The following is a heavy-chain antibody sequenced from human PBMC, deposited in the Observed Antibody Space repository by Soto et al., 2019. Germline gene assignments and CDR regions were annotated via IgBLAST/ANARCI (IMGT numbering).Heavy chain of an antibody. CDR3: ARDAYYYDSSGYYLYFDY. CDR1: GYTFTTHG. Sequence: GASVKVSCKASGYTFTTHGISWVRQAPGQGLEWMGWISAYNGNTYYAQKLQGRVTMTTDTSTSTAYMELRSLRSDDTAVYYCARDAYYYDSSGYYLYFDYWGQGTLVTVSS. J-gene: IGHJ4*02. V-gene: IGHV1-18*01. D-gene: IGHD3-22*01. CDR2: ISAYNGNT.